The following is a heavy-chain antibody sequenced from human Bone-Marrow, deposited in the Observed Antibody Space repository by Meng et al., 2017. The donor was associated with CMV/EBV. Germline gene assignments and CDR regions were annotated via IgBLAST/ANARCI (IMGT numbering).Heavy chain of an antibody. Sequence: GESLKISCAASGFTFGSYEMNWVRQAPGKGLEWVSYISSSGSTIYYADSVKGRFTISRDNAKNSLYLQMNSLRAEDTAVYYGARFYPLRFLEWLYDNWGQGTLVTVSS. V-gene: IGHV3-48*03. CDR3: ARFYPLRFLEWLYDN. CDR2: ISSSGSTI. J-gene: IGHJ4*02. D-gene: IGHD3-3*01. CDR1: GFTFGSYE.